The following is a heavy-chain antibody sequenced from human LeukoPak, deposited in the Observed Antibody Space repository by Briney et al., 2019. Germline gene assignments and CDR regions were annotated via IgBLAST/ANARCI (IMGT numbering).Heavy chain of an antibody. V-gene: IGHV3-30*03. J-gene: IGHJ4*02. Sequence: GGSLRLSCAASGFTFSSYGMHWVRQAPGKGLEWVAVISYDGSNKYYADSVKGRFTISRDNSKNTLYLQMNSLRAEDTAVYYCARDKVDTAMGSFDYWGQGTLVTVSS. CDR1: GFTFSSYG. CDR3: ARDKVDTAMGSFDY. CDR2: ISYDGSNK. D-gene: IGHD5-18*01.